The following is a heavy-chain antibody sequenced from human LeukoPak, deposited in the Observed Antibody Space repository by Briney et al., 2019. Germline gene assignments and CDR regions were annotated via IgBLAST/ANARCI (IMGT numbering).Heavy chain of an antibody. CDR3: ARLSYGSSTDY. CDR1: GGSISSYY. V-gene: IGHV4-59*12. CDR2: IYYSGST. D-gene: IGHD6-6*01. J-gene: IGHJ4*02. Sequence: SETLSLTCTVSGGSISSYYWSWIRQPPGKGLEWIGYIYYSGSTNYNPSLKSRVTISVDTSKNQFSLKLSSVTAADTAVYYCARLSYGSSTDYWGQGTLVTVSS.